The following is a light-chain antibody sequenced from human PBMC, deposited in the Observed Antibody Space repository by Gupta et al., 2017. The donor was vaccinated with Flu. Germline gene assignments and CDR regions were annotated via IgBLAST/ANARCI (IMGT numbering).Light chain of an antibody. CDR3: QRRNRWPLT. J-gene: IGKJ4*01. Sequence: AATLSSSPVERGTFSCRASQSIGNHVGWYQQKPGQAPRRLIVDASNRATGIPARFSGSGSGTDCTLTISSLEPEDFAVDYCQRRNRWPLTCGGGTMVEIK. CDR1: QSIGNH. V-gene: IGKV3-11*01. CDR2: DAS.